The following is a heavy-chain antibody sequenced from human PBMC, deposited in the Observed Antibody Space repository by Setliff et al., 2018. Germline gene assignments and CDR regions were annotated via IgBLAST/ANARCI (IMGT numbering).Heavy chain of an antibody. Sequence: GGSLRLSCETSGFIFANYALSWVRQAPGKGLDWVGRIKSKTDGGTTDYATAVKGRFSISRDDSKDTVFLQMNSLKTEDTGTYYCSTGSDGWWGQGTLVTVSS. V-gene: IGHV3-15*01. CDR1: GFIFANYA. CDR3: STGSDGW. CDR2: IKSKTDGGTT. J-gene: IGHJ4*02. D-gene: IGHD2-15*01.